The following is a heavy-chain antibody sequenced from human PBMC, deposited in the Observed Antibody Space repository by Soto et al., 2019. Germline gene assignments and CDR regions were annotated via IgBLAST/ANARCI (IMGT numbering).Heavy chain of an antibody. CDR1: GFTFSSYA. CDR2: ISGSGDST. J-gene: IGHJ5*02. CDR3: ANKFFSGSGSYRGWFDP. D-gene: IGHD3-10*01. Sequence: SGGSLRLSCAASGFTFSSYAMNWVRQAPGKGLEWVSIISGSGDSTYYADSVKGRFTISRDNTKNTLYLQMNSLRAEDTAVYYCANKFFSGSGSYRGWFDPWGQGTLVTVS. V-gene: IGHV3-23*01.